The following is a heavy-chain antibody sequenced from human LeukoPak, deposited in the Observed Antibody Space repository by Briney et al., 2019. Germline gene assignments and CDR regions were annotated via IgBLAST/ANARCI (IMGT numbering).Heavy chain of an antibody. CDR3: ARGSPPNDIVATVEDTYYYYMDV. V-gene: IGHV1-18*01. CDR1: GYTFTSYG. CDR2: ISAYNGNT. D-gene: IGHD5-12*01. Sequence: GASVKVSCKASGYTFTSYGISWVRQAPGQGLEWMGWISAYNGNTNYAQKFQGRVTITADKSTSTAYMELSSLRSEDTAVYYCARGSPPNDIVATVEDTYYYYMDVWGKGTTVTVSS. J-gene: IGHJ6*03.